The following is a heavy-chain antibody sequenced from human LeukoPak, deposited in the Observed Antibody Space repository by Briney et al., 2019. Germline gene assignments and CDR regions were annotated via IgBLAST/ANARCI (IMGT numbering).Heavy chain of an antibody. CDR3: ARVRISGAYFDL. V-gene: IGHV4-59*01. Sequence: PSETLSLTCTVSGGSISCYYWSWIRQPPGKGLEWIGYIYYSGSTNYNPSLKSRVTISVDTSKNQFSLKLSSVTAADTAVYYCARVRISGAYFDLWGRGTLVTVSS. J-gene: IGHJ2*01. CDR2: IYYSGST. CDR1: GGSISCYY.